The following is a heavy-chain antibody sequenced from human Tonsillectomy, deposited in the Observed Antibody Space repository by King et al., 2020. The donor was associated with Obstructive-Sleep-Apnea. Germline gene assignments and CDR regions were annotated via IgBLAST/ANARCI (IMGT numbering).Heavy chain of an antibody. CDR1: GGSISSSSYY. CDR2: IYYSGSI. V-gene: IGHV4-39*07. D-gene: IGHD1-26*01. Sequence: QLQESGPGLVKPSETLSLTCTVSGGSISSSSYYWGGIRQPPGKGLEWIGSIYYSGSIYYHPSLKGRVTKSVDTSKNQFSLKLSSVTAADTAVYYCAFRVGGAFDIWGQGTMVTVSS. J-gene: IGHJ3*02. CDR3: AFRVGGAFDI.